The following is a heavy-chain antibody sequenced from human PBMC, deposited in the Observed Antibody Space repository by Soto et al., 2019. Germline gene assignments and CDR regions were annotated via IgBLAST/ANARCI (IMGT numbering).Heavy chain of an antibody. V-gene: IGHV1-46*01. Sequence: SVKVSWKASGYTFTSYDMHWVRQAPVQGLEWMGIINPSGGSTSYAQKFQGRVTMTRDTSTSTVYMELSSLRSEDTAVYYCARGARGYCSSTSCANWFDPWGQGTLVTV. J-gene: IGHJ5*02. CDR3: ARGARGYCSSTSCANWFDP. CDR1: GYTFTSYD. CDR2: INPSGGST. D-gene: IGHD2-2*01.